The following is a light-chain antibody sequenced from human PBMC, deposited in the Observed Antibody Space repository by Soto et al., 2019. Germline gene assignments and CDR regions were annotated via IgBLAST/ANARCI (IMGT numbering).Light chain of an antibody. J-gene: IGLJ2*01. CDR3: GTWDSRLSAL. V-gene: IGLV1-51*01. CDR1: SSNIGKNY. Sequence: QSVLTQPPSVSAAPGQKVTISCSGSSSNIGKNYVSWYQQLPGTAPKLLIYDNNKRPSGIPDRFSGSKSGTSATLAITGLQTGDEADYYGGTWDSRLSALFGGGTKLTVL. CDR2: DNN.